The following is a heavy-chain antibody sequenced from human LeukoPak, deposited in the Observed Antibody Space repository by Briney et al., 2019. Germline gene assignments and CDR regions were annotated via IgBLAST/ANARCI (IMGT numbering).Heavy chain of an antibody. Sequence: GGSLRLSCAASGFTFSSYGMHWVRQAPGKGLEWVSSISSSSSYIYYADSMKGRFTISRDNAENTLYLQMNSLRAEDTAVYYCATESKNWFDRWGQGTLVTVSS. CDR2: ISSSSSYI. D-gene: IGHD2/OR15-2a*01. CDR1: GFTFSSYG. J-gene: IGHJ5*02. CDR3: ATESKNWFDR. V-gene: IGHV3-21*01.